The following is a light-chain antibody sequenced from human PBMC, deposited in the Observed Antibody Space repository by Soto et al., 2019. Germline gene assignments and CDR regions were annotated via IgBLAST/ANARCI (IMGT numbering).Light chain of an antibody. V-gene: IGLV3-21*02. CDR3: QVWDSDTSHEV. Sequence: SYELTQPPSVSVAPGQTARITCGGNNIGSKNVHWYQQKPGQAPVLVVYDDRARPSGIPERFSGSNSGSSATLTISRVEVGDEADYYCQVWDSDTSHEVFGTGTKLTVL. J-gene: IGLJ1*01. CDR2: DDR. CDR1: NIGSKN.